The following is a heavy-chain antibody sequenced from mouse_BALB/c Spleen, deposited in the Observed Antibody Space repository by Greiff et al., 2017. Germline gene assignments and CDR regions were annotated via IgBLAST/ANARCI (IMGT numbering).Heavy chain of an antibody. J-gene: IGHJ3*01. D-gene: IGHD2-4*01. CDR3: ARSSRSTMITTGFAY. CDR1: GYSITSGYS. V-gene: IGHV3-1*02. Sequence: EVKLQESGPDLVKPSQSLSLTCTVTGYSITSGYSWHWIRQFPGNKLEWMGYIHYSGSTNYNPSLKSRISITRDTSKNQFFLQLNSVTTEDTATYYCARSSRSTMITTGFAYWGQGTLVTVSA. CDR2: IHYSGST.